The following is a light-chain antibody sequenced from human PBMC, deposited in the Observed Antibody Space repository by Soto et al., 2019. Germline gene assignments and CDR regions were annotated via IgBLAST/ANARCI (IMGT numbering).Light chain of an antibody. Sequence: EIVMTQSPATLSVSPGERATLSCRASQSVSSNLAWYQQKPGQAPRLLIYGASTRATGIPARFSGSGSGTEFTLTISSLEPEDFAVYYCQQRGDWPPITFGQGTRLEI. CDR2: GAS. V-gene: IGKV3-15*01. CDR3: QQRGDWPPIT. CDR1: QSVSSN. J-gene: IGKJ5*01.